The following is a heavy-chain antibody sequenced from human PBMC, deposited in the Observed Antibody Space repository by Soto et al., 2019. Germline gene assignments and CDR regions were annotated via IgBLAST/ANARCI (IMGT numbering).Heavy chain of an antibody. Sequence: QLQLQESGPGLVRPSETLSLTCTVSGGSINSEPYYWGWIRQPPGKGLEWIGTIYYNGNTYYNPSLKSRVTISVDTSKNQFSLKLSSVTAADTAIYYCSRHGDSNGDYFYYAMDVWGRGTTVTVSS. CDR2: IYYNGNT. D-gene: IGHD3-22*01. V-gene: IGHV4-39*01. CDR1: GGSINSEPYY. CDR3: SRHGDSNGDYFYYAMDV. J-gene: IGHJ6*02.